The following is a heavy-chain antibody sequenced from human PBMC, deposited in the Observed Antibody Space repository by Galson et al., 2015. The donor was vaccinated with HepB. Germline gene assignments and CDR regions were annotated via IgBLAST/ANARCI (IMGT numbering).Heavy chain of an antibody. D-gene: IGHD6-13*01. J-gene: IGHJ4*02. CDR1: GFTVSSNY. Sequence: SLRLSCAASGFTVSSNYMTWVRQAPGKGLEWVSVIYSGDTTDYADSVKGRFTISRDNSKNTLYLQMHSLRTEDTAVYYCARGYSRSWYSGLGYWGQGTLVTVSS. V-gene: IGHV3-53*01. CDR3: ARGYSRSWYSGLGY. CDR2: IYSGDTT.